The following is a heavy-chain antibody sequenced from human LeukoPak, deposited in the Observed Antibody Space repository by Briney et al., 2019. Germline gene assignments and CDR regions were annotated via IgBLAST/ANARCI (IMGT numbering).Heavy chain of an antibody. CDR3: ATAGHYYYMDV. J-gene: IGHJ6*03. V-gene: IGHV3-74*01. CDR2: INSDGSIT. Sequence: GGSLRLYCAASGFTFSSYWMHWVRQAPGKGLVWVSRINSDGSITNYADSVNGRFTMSRDNAKNTLYLQMDSLSAEDTAVYHCATAGHYYYMDVWGKGTTVTVSS. CDR1: GFTFSSYW.